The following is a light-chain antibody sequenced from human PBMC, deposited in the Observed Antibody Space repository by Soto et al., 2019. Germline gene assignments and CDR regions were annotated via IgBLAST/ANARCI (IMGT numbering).Light chain of an antibody. Sequence: EIVLTQSPATLSLSPGERATLSCRASQSVSSYLAWYQQKPGQAPRLLIYDTSNRATGIPARFSGSGSGTDFTLIISSLEPEDFAVYYCQQRSNWPPWTFGQGTKVEFK. CDR2: DTS. CDR1: QSVSSY. J-gene: IGKJ1*01. V-gene: IGKV3-11*01. CDR3: QQRSNWPPWT.